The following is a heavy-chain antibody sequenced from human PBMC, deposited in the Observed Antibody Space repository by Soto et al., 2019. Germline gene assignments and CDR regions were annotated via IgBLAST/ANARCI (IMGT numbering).Heavy chain of an antibody. J-gene: IGHJ3*02. D-gene: IGHD2-2*02. CDR2: IKSKTDGGTT. CDR3: TTLYCSSTSCYSWDAFDI. V-gene: IGHV3-15*01. Sequence: GGSLRLSCAASGFTFSNAWMSWVRQAPGKGLEWVGRIKSKTDGGTTDYAAPVKGRFTISRDDSKNTLYLQMNSLKTEDTAVYYSTTLYCSSTSCYSWDAFDIWGQGTMVTISS. CDR1: GFTFSNAW.